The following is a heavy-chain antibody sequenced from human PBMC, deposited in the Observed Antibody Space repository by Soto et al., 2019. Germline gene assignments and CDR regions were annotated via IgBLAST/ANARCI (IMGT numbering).Heavy chain of an antibody. V-gene: IGHV1-69*06. CDR3: ARSIAAAGSSWFDP. J-gene: IGHJ5*02. Sequence: EASVKVSCKASGGTFSSYAISWVRQAPGQGLEWMGGIIPIFGTANYAQKFQGRVTITADKSTSTAYMELSSLRSEDTAVYYCARSIAAAGSSWFDPWGQGTLVTVSS. D-gene: IGHD6-13*01. CDR2: IIPIFGTA. CDR1: GGTFSSYA.